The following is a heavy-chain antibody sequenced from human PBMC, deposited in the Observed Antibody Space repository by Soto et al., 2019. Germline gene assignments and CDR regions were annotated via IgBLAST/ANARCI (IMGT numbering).Heavy chain of an antibody. D-gene: IGHD6-19*01. V-gene: IGHV3-23*01. J-gene: IGHJ3*02. Sequence: EVQLLESGGGLVQPGGSLRLSCAASGFTFSSYAMSWVRQAPGKGLEWVSAISGSGGTTYYADSVKGRFAFSRDNSKSTLYLQMNGLRAEDTSVYYCAKTANGWFSAFDIWGQGTMVTVSS. CDR3: AKTANGWFSAFDI. CDR2: ISGSGGTT. CDR1: GFTFSSYA.